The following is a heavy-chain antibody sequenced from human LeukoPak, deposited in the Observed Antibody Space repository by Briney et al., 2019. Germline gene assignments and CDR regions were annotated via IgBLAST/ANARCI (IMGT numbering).Heavy chain of an antibody. CDR3: ARNYAIAVAGRPLGFDP. V-gene: IGHV1-18*01. J-gene: IGHJ5*02. D-gene: IGHD6-19*01. CDR1: GYTFTSYA. CDR2: INTNNGNT. Sequence: ASVKVSCKASGYTFTSYAFSWVRQAPGQGLEWMGWINTNNGNTNYVQRLQGRVTMTTDTSTSTAYMELRSLRSDDTAVYYCARNYAIAVAGRPLGFDPWGQGTLVTVSS.